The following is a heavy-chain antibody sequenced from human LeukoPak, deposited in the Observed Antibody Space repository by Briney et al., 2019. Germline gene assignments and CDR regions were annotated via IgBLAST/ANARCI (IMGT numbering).Heavy chain of an antibody. Sequence: GGSLRLSCAASGFTFSGSAMHWVRQASGKGLEWVGRIRSKANSYATAYAASVKGRFTISRDDSKNTAYLQMNSLKTEDTAVYYCTRPDYYGSGSQGDYWGQGTLVTVSS. CDR3: TRPDYYGSGSQGDY. CDR1: GFTFSGSA. V-gene: IGHV3-73*01. J-gene: IGHJ4*02. CDR2: IRSKANSYAT. D-gene: IGHD3-10*01.